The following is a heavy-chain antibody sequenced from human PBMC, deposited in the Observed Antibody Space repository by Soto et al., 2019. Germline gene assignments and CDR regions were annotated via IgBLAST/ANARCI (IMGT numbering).Heavy chain of an antibody. D-gene: IGHD6-13*01. Sequence: ASVKVSCKASGYTFTGYYMHWVRQAPGQGLEWMGWINPNSGGTNYAQKFQGRVTMTRDTSISTAYMELSRLRSDDTAVYYCARNKKQQHPNENWFDPWGQGTLVTVSS. CDR2: INPNSGGT. CDR1: GYTFTGYY. J-gene: IGHJ5*02. V-gene: IGHV1-2*02. CDR3: ARNKKQQHPNENWFDP.